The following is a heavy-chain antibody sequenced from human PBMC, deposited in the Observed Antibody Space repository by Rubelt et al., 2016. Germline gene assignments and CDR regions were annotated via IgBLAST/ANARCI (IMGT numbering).Heavy chain of an antibody. CDR3: ARGPYSSASPCYLHD. CDR2: SSGSSGNT. J-gene: IGHJ4*02. D-gene: IGHD6-25*01. Sequence: EMQLLESGGGLVQPGGSLRLSYAASGFTFSNYAMRWVRQAPGKGLEWVSTSSGSSGNTYYADSVKGRVTISRDNSKNTLFLQMTSLRPDDTSVYDCARGPYSSASPCYLHDWGRGSLVTVSS. V-gene: IGHV3-23*01. CDR1: GFTFSNYA.